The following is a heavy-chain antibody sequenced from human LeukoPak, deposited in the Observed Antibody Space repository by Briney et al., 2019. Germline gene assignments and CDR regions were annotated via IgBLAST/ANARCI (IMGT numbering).Heavy chain of an antibody. Sequence: GGSLRLSCAASGFTFSSYGMSWVRQAPGKGLEWVSTISGSGGYTYYADSVKGRFTISRDNSKNTLYLQMNSLRAEDTAVYYFARGGDYGVKIDYWGQGTLVTVSS. V-gene: IGHV3-23*01. CDR3: ARGGDYGVKIDY. CDR1: GFTFSSYG. J-gene: IGHJ4*02. CDR2: ISGSGGYT. D-gene: IGHD4-17*01.